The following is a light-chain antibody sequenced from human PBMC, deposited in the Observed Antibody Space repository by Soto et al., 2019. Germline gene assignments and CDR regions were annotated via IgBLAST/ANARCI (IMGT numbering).Light chain of an antibody. Sequence: QSALTQPASVSGSPGQSITISCTGTSSDVGSHNLVSWYQQHPGQAPKLMIYEVSKRPLGVSARFSASKSGNTASLTISGLQDEDEADYYGCSYGGSRAVFGGGTQLTVL. J-gene: IGLJ7*01. V-gene: IGLV2-23*02. CDR1: SSDVGSHNL. CDR3: CSYGGSRAV. CDR2: EVS.